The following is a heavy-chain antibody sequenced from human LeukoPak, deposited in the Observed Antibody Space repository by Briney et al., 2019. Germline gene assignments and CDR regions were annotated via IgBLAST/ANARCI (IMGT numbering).Heavy chain of an antibody. D-gene: IGHD1-1*01. Sequence: SETLSLTCTVSGGSISSGGYYWSWIRQPPGKGLEWIGYIYHSGSTNYNPSLKSRVTISVDTSKNQFSLKLSSVTAADTAVYYCARALRLERGYFFDYWGQGTLVTVSS. V-gene: IGHV4-61*08. J-gene: IGHJ4*02. CDR2: IYHSGST. CDR3: ARALRLERGYFFDY. CDR1: GGSISSGGYY.